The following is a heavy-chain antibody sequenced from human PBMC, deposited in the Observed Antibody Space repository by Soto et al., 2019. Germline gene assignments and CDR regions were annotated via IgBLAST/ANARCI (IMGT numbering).Heavy chain of an antibody. J-gene: IGHJ2*01. CDR1: GASITSHY. V-gene: IGHV4-59*11. Sequence: PSETLSLTCNVSGASITSHYFAWIRQTPGRRLEWLGFIYLGGSINYNPSFKSRVIISVDTSKNQFAVRLSSVTAADTAVYYCANFNWYFDLWGRGTLVTVSS. CDR3: ANFNWYFDL. CDR2: IYLGGSI.